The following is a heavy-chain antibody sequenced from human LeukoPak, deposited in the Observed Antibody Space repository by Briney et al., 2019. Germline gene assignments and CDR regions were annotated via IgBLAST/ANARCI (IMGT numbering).Heavy chain of an antibody. CDR1: GFIISDYA. J-gene: IGHJ4*02. V-gene: IGHV3-64D*06. Sequence: GGSLRLSCSASGFIISDYAMHWVRQAPGKGLEYVSGISANGGSTYYADSVKGRFTISRDTSKNTLYLQMSSLRAEDTAIYYCVKDLYKGDSASWYFFHYWGQGTLVTVPS. D-gene: IGHD6-13*01. CDR2: ISANGGST. CDR3: VKDLYKGDSASWYFFHY.